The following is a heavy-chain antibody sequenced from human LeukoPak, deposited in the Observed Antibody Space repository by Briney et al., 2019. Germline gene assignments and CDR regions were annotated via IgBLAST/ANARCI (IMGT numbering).Heavy chain of an antibody. CDR1: GYTFSRYG. CDR2: IRDDGSTR. CDR3: AKVPHSWGLFDS. Sequence: GGSLRLSCAASGYTFSRYGLHWVRQAPGKGLEWVAFIRDDGSTRYYADSVKGRFTVSRDNSRNTLYLQMDSLRTEDTAVYYCAKVPHSWGLFDSWGQGTLVSVSS. J-gene: IGHJ4*02. D-gene: IGHD3-16*01. V-gene: IGHV3-30*02.